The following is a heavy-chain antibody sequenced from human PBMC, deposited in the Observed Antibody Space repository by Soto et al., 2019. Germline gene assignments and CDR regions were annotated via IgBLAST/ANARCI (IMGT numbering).Heavy chain of an antibody. J-gene: IGHJ4*02. D-gene: IGHD6-19*01. CDR2: IDWADAK. V-gene: IGHV2-70*01. CDR1: GFSPSSGGLC. CDR3: PRSPSRAWYDGWYFDY. Sequence: SGPTLVNPTQTLTLTCAFSGFSPSSGGLCVGWIRQPPGKALEWLAIIDWADAKYYSTSLKTRLTISKDTSKNQVVLTMTNMDPVDTATYYCPRSPSRAWYDGWYFDYWGPGALVTVSS.